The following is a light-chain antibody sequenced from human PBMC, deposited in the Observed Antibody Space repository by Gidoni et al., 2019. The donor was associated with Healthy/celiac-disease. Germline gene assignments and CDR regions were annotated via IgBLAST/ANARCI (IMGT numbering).Light chain of an antibody. CDR3: QQSAGFT. CDR2: KAS. V-gene: IGKV1-5*03. J-gene: IGKJ3*01. CDR1: QSISSW. Sequence: DIQMTQSPSTLSASVGDRVTITCRASQSISSWLAWYQQKPGQAPKLLIYKASSLESGVPSRFSGSGSGTEFTLTISSLQPDDFATYYCQQSAGFTFGPGTKVDIK.